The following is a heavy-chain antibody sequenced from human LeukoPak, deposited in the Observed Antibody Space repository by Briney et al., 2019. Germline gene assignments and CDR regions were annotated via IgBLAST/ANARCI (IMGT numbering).Heavy chain of an antibody. Sequence: PSETLSLTCTVSGGSISSYYWSWIRQPPGKGLEWIGYIYYSGSTNYNPSLKSRVTISVDTSKNQFSLKLSSVTAADTAVYYCATIFIVGATYYYFDYWGQGTLVTVSS. CDR3: ATIFIVGATYYYFDY. CDR1: GGSISSYY. D-gene: IGHD1-26*01. V-gene: IGHV4-59*08. J-gene: IGHJ4*02. CDR2: IYYSGST.